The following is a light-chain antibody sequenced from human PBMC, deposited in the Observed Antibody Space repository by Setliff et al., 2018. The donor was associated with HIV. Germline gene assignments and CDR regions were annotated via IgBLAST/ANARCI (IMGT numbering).Light chain of an antibody. CDR2: EVR. V-gene: IGLV2-14*01. CDR1: SSDVGSYNY. J-gene: IGLJ1*01. CDR3: SSYAVTNTLP. Sequence: QSVLTQPASVSGSPGQSITISCTGTSSDVGSYNYVSWYQPHPGKAPKLMIYEVRNRPSGVSNRFSGSKSGNTASLTISGLQAEDEADYYCSSYAVTNTLPFGTGTKVTVL.